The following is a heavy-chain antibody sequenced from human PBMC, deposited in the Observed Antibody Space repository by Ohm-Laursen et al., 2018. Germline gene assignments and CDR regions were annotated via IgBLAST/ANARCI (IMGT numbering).Heavy chain of an antibody. CDR1: GGSISSSSYY. J-gene: IGHJ6*02. D-gene: IGHD2-2*01. V-gene: IGHV4-61*05. CDR3: ARAMHNEYYGMDV. Sequence: GTLSLTCAVSGGSISSSSYYWGWIRQPPGKGLEWIGYIYYSGSTTYNSSLKSRVTISVDKSTNRFSLKLSSVTAADTAVYYCARAMHNEYYGMDVWGRGTTVTVSS. CDR2: IYYSGST.